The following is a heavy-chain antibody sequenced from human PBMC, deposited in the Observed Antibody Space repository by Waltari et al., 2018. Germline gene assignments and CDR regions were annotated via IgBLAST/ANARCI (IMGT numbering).Heavy chain of an antibody. CDR1: GYTFTSYD. CDR3: ARTLGVVTSDY. CDR2: MNPNSGNT. V-gene: IGHV1-8*03. D-gene: IGHD3-3*01. J-gene: IGHJ4*02. Sequence: QVQLVQSGTEVKKPGDSVKVSCKASGYTFTSYDINWGRQDTGQGLEWMGWMNPNSGNTGYAQKFQGRVTITRNTSISTAYMELSSLRSEDTAVYYCARTLGVVTSDYWGQGTLVTVSS.